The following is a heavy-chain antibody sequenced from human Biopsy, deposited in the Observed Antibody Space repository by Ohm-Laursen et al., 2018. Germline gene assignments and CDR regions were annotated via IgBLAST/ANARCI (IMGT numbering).Heavy chain of an antibody. CDR1: GKTFSDYQ. J-gene: IGHJ4*02. CDR3: GNEVHGRDY. D-gene: IGHD2-15*01. Sequence: SETLSLTCAVFGKTFSDYQWSWIRQPPGKGLEWTGQINQAGTTNYNPSLKSRVSISGDASKYEFSLRLTSVTAADTAVYLCGNEVHGRDYWGLGAQVTVSS. V-gene: IGHV4-34*08. CDR2: INQAGTT.